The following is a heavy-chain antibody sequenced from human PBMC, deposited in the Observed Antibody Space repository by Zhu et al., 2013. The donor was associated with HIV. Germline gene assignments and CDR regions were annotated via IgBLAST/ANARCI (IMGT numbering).Heavy chain of an antibody. CDR3: ARDLDTAMVMLGRPRHYYYGMDV. Sequence: QVQLVQSGAEVKKPGSSVKVSCKASGGTFSSYTISWVRQAPGQGLEWMGRIIPILGIANYAQKFQGRVTITADKSTSTAYMELSSLRSEDTAVYYCARDLDTAMVMLGRPRHYYYGMDVWGQGTTVTVSS. CDR2: IIPILGIA. V-gene: IGHV1-69*09. CDR1: GGTFSSYT. J-gene: IGHJ6*02. D-gene: IGHD5-18*01.